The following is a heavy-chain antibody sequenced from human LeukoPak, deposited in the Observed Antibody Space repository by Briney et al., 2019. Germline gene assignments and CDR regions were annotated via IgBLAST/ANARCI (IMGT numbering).Heavy chain of an antibody. CDR2: IYYSGSI. V-gene: IGHV4-59*08. J-gene: IGHJ5*02. CDR3: GRQPEGVNWFDP. CDR1: GGSISSYY. D-gene: IGHD2-2*01. Sequence: KPSETLSLTCTVSGGSISSYYWTWIRQPPGKGLEWIGYIYYSGSINFNPSLKSRVTMATDTSKNPFSLKLSSVTAAATAVYCCGRQPEGVNWFDPWGQGTLVTVSS.